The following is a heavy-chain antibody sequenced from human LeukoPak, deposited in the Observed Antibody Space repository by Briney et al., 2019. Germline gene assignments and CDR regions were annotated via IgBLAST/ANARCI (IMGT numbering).Heavy chain of an antibody. D-gene: IGHD1-26*01. CDR2: IYYSGST. CDR1: GGSISGYY. V-gene: IGHV4-59*01. CDR3: ARTVGATYDY. Sequence: SETLSLTCTVSGGSISGYYWSWIRQPPGKGLEWIGYIYYSGSTNYNPSLKSRVTISLDTSKNQFSLKLSSVTAADTAVYYCARTVGATYDYWSQGTLVTVSS. J-gene: IGHJ4*02.